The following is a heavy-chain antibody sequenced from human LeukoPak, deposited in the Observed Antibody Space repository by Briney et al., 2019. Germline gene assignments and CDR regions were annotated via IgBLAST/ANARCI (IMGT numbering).Heavy chain of an antibody. CDR1: GYTFTGYY. V-gene: IGHV1-2*02. CDR2: INPNSGGT. J-gene: IGHJ4*02. D-gene: IGHD3-10*01. Sequence: ASVKVSCKASGYTFTGYYMHWVRQAPGQGLEWMGGINPNSGGTNYPQKFQGRVTMTRDTSISTAYMELSGLRSDDTAVYYCARAIDYGSGSYLLDYWGQGTLVTVSS. CDR3: ARAIDYGSGSYLLDY.